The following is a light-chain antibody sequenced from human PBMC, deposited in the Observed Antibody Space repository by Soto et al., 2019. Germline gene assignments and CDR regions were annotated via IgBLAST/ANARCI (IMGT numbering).Light chain of an antibody. CDR2: NNN. CDR3: ATWDDGLNGWV. V-gene: IGLV1-44*01. J-gene: IGLJ3*02. Sequence: QAVVTQPPSASGTPGQRVTISCSGRTSNIGSNAVNWYQQFPGRAPKVLIYNNNERPSGVPDRFSGSKSGTSASLAISGLQSEDVADYYCATWDDGLNGWVFGGGTKLTVL. CDR1: TSNIGSNA.